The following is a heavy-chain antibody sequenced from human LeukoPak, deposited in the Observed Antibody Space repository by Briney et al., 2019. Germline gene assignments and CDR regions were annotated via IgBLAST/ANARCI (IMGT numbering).Heavy chain of an antibody. CDR2: INPNSGGT. CDR1: GYTFTGYY. J-gene: IGHJ4*02. Sequence: ALVKVSCKASGYTFTGYYMHWVRQAPGQGLEWMGRINPNSGGTNYAQKFQGRVTMTRDTSISTAYMELSRLRSDDTAVYYCARGELYSGSQDYWGQGTLVTVSS. D-gene: IGHD1-26*01. CDR3: ARGELYSGSQDY. V-gene: IGHV1-2*06.